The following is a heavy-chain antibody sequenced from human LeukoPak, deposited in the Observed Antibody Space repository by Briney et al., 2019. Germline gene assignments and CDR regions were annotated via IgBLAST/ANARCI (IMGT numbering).Heavy chain of an antibody. CDR3: ARILHSPHQGYCSSTSCPAEAFDP. V-gene: IGHV3-66*01. D-gene: IGHD2-2*01. CDR1: GFTFSRYS. J-gene: IGHJ5*02. CDR2: IYSGGST. Sequence: PGGSLRLSCAASGFTFSRYSMNWVRQAPGKGLEWVSVIYSGGSTYYADSVKGRFTISRDNSKNTLYLQMNSLRAEDTAVYYCARILHSPHQGYCSSTSCPAEAFDPWGQGTLVTVSS.